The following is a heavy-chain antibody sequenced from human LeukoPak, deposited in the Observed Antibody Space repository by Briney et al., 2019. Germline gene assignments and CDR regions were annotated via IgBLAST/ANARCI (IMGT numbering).Heavy chain of an antibody. CDR3: TRDGLAVAGTQLIFDY. D-gene: IGHD6-19*01. Sequence: PGGSLRLSCAASGFIFSSYSMSWVRQAPGKGLEWLSYISSSNHAIYYADSVKGRFTISRDNAKNSLFLQMNSLRDEDTAVYYCTRDGLAVAGTQLIFDYWGQGTLVTVSS. V-gene: IGHV3-48*02. CDR2: ISSSNHAI. CDR1: GFIFSSYS. J-gene: IGHJ4*02.